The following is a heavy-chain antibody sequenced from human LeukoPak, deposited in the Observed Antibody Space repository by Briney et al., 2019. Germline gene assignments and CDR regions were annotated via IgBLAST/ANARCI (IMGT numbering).Heavy chain of an antibody. CDR1: GASISSGSDY. J-gene: IGHJ6*03. D-gene: IGHD3-16*01. CDR3: ARDGGDLGPGTIRGSRFYYYYMDV. CDR2: VHTSGNP. V-gene: IGHV4-61*02. Sequence: TLSLTCSVSGASISSGSDYWSWIRQPAGKALEWIGRVHTSGNPNYNPSLESRVSISIDRSKNQFSLELNSVTAADTAVYYCARDGGDLGPGTIRGSRFYYYYMDVWGKGTTVIVSS.